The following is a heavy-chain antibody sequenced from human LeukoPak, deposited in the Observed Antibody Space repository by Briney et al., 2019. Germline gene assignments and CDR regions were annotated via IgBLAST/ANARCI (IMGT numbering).Heavy chain of an antibody. J-gene: IGHJ6*02. D-gene: IGHD1-7*01. CDR1: GYTFTSYY. CDR2: INPSGGST. Sequence: GASVKVSCKASGYTFTSYYMHWVRQAPGQGLEWMGIINPSGGSTGYAQKFQSRVTMTRDTSTGTVYMELSSLRSEDTAVYYCARTRGAELGYYYGMDVWGQGTTVTVSS. V-gene: IGHV1-46*01. CDR3: ARTRGAELGYYYGMDV.